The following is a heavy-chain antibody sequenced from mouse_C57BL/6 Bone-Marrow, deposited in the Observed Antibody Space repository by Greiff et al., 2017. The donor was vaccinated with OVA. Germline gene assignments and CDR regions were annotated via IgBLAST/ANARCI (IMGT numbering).Heavy chain of an antibody. J-gene: IGHJ1*03. V-gene: IGHV10-1*01. CDR2: IRSKSNNYAT. Sequence: DAGGGLVQPKGSLKLSCAASGFSFNTYAMNWVRQAPGKGLEWVARIRSKSNNYATYYADSVKDRFTISRDDSESMLYLLMNNLKTEDTAMYYCVRQGPTASDVWGTGTTVTVSS. D-gene: IGHD1-2*01. CDR1: GFSFNTYA. CDR3: VRQGPTASDV.